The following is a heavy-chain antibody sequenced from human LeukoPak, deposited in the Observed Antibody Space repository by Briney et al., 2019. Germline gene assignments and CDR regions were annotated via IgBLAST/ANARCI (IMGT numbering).Heavy chain of an antibody. CDR2: ISAYNGNT. Sequence: ASVKVSCRASGYTFTGYYMHWVRQAPGQGHEWMGWISAYNGNTDYAQNLQDRVTVTTDTSTSTAYMELRSLRSDDTAVYYCARVGAYCSSSSCFDYWDQGTLVTVSS. CDR1: GYTFTGYY. J-gene: IGHJ4*02. D-gene: IGHD2-2*01. CDR3: ARVGAYCSSSSCFDY. V-gene: IGHV1-18*04.